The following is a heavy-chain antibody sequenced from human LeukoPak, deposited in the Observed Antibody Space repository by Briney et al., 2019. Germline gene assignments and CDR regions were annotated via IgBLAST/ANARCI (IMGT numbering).Heavy chain of an antibody. Sequence: GGSLRLSCAASGFTVSSNYMSCVRQAPGEGLEYVSAISSNGGSTYYANSVKGRFTISRDNSKNTLYLQMGSLRAEDMAVYYCARGGAYYDILTGYLGIGYWGQGTLVTVSS. J-gene: IGHJ4*02. D-gene: IGHD3-9*01. CDR2: ISSNGGST. CDR1: GFTVSSNY. CDR3: ARGGAYYDILTGYLGIGY. V-gene: IGHV3-64*01.